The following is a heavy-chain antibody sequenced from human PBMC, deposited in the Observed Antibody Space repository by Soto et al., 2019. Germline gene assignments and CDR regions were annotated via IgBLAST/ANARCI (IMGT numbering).Heavy chain of an antibody. Sequence: GGSLRLSCAASGFTFSSYGMHWVRQAPGKGLEWVAIIWYDGRNQYHADSVKGRFTISRDNSKNTLYLEMNSLRAEDTAVYYCARATQSYYDTSGYYSYVHWGQGAQVTVSS. CDR3: ARATQSYYDTSGYYSYVH. V-gene: IGHV3-33*01. CDR1: GFTFSSYG. J-gene: IGHJ4*02. D-gene: IGHD3-22*01. CDR2: IWYDGRNQ.